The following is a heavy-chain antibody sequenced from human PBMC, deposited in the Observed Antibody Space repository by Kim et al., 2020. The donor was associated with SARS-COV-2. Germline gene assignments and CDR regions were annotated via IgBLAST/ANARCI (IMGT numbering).Heavy chain of an antibody. CDR3: SRDAYSSGRWYFDH. D-gene: IGHD6-19*01. CDR2: ITNNGGST. CDR1: GFTFRSFP. V-gene: IGHV3-64*01. J-gene: IGHJ4*02. Sequence: GGSLRLSCAASGFTFRSFPMHWVRQAPGKGLEYVASITNNGGSTFYANSVKGRFTISRDNSKNTLYLQMGSLKTDDMAIYYFSRDAYSSGRWYFDHWGQG.